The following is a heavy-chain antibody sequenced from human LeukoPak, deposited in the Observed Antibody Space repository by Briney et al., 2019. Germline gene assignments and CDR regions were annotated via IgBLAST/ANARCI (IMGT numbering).Heavy chain of an antibody. CDR2: ISGSGGST. J-gene: IGHJ4*02. Sequence: GGSLRLSCAASGFIFSTYSMSWVRQAPGKGLEWVSAISGSGGSTYYADSVKGRFTISRDNSKNTLYLQMNSLRAEDTAVYYCAKDRKLRFLEWLFDYWGQGTLVTVSS. V-gene: IGHV3-23*01. CDR1: GFIFSTYS. CDR3: AKDRKLRFLEWLFDY. D-gene: IGHD3-3*01.